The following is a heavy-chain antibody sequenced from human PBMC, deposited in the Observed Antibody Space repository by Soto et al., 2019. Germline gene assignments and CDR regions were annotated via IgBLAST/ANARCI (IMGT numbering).Heavy chain of an antibody. CDR1: GYTFTSYG. J-gene: IGHJ5*01. D-gene: IGHD2-2*01. CDR2: ISAYNGNT. V-gene: IGHV1-18*04. Sequence: DSVQVTCKASGYTFTSYGISWGRQAPGQGLEWMGWISAYNGNTNYAQKLQGRVTMTTDTSTSTAYMELRSLRSDDTAVYYCARDTPWGVVLTVAIRGSWFDSWCQGTLVSLFS. CDR3: ARDTPWGVVLTVAIRGSWFDS.